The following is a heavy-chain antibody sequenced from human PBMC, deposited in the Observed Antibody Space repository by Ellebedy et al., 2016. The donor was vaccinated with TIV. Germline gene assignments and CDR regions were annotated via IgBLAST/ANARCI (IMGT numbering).Heavy chain of an antibody. CDR3: AKGPLRWLQLYYYGMDV. CDR2: ISYDGSNK. V-gene: IGHV3-30*18. J-gene: IGHJ6*02. D-gene: IGHD5-24*01. CDR1: GFTFSSYG. Sequence: GESLKISXAASGFTFSSYGMHWVRQAPGKGLEWVAVISYDGSNKYYADSVKGRFTISRDNSKNTLYLQMNSLRAEDTAVYYCAKGPLRWLQLYYYGMDVWGQGTTVTVSS.